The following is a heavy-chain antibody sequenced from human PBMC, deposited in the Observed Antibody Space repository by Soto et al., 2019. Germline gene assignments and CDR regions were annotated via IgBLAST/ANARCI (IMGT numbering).Heavy chain of an antibody. J-gene: IGHJ5*02. Sequence: EASVKVSCKAPGDTFTSYYLNWVRQAPGQGLEWMGVINPHGGSTKYAQKFQGRITMTRDTSRSTVYMELSSLRSDDTAIYYCARSSGGNFGIIIEGSNWFDPWGQGTLVTVS. CDR3: ARSSGGNFGIIIEGSNWFDP. CDR1: GDTFTSYY. V-gene: IGHV1-46*01. CDR2: INPHGGST. D-gene: IGHD3-3*01.